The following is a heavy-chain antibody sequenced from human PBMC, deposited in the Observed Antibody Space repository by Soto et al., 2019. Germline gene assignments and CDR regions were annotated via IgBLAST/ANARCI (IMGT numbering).Heavy chain of an antibody. D-gene: IGHD3-22*01. CDR3: ARGSRHDYYDSSGYRSWFDP. V-gene: IGHV3-21*01. CDR2: ISSSSSYI. CDR1: GFTFSSYA. J-gene: IGHJ5*02. Sequence: GGSLRLSCAASGFTFSSYAMSWVRQAPGKGLEWVSSISSSSSYIYYADSVKGRFTISRDNAKNSLYLQMNSLRAEDTAVYYCARGSRHDYYDSSGYRSWFDPWGQGTLVTVSS.